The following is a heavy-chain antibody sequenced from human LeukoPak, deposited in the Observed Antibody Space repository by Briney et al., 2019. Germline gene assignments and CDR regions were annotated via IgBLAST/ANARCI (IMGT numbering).Heavy chain of an antibody. CDR3: ARLGIITAAGSNDY. Sequence: PGRSVRLSCAASEFTFSDYYMSWIRQAPGKGLEWVSYISYSGDTIYYADSVKGRFTVSRDNAKNSLYLQMNGLRAEDTAVYYCARLGIITAAGSNDYWGQGTLVTVSS. CDR1: EFTFSDYY. J-gene: IGHJ4*02. CDR2: ISYSGDTI. D-gene: IGHD6-13*01. V-gene: IGHV3-11*01.